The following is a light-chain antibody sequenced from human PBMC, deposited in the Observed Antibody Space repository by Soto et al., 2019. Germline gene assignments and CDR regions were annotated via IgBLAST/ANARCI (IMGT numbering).Light chain of an antibody. CDR2: YDR. CDR1: KLADKS. J-gene: IGLJ3*02. Sequence: SYELTQAPSVSVAPGQRARITCAGNKLADKSVHWYQQKPGQAPGLVVYYDRGRHSGVPERFSGTNSDNVAALTIFRVEAGDEADYFCQVWDSDSDHWVFGGGTKVTVL. CDR3: QVWDSDSDHWV. V-gene: IGLV3-21*02.